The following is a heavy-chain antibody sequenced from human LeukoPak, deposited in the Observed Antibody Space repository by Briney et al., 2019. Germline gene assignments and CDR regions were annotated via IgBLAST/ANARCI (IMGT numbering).Heavy chain of an antibody. D-gene: IGHD2/OR15-2a*01. CDR3: ARLKESIDAFDI. V-gene: IGHV4-39*01. CDR2: VFYSGST. Sequence: SETLSLTCTVSGGSISSSIYCWGWIRQPPGKGLEWIGSVFYSGSTSYNPSLKSRVTMSVDTSKNQFSLKLSSVTAADTAVYYCARLKESIDAFDIWGQGTMVTVSS. CDR1: GGSISSSIYC. J-gene: IGHJ3*02.